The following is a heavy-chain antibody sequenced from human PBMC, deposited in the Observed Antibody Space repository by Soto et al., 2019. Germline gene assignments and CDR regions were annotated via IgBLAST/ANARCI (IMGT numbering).Heavy chain of an antibody. Sequence: QVQLVESGGGVVQPGRSLRLSCAASGFTFSSYAMHWVRQAPGKGLEWVAVISYDGSNKYYADSVKGRFTISRDNSKYTLYLQMNSLRAEGTAVYYCAALGYCSGGSCYRGGNFDYWGQGTLVTVSS. V-gene: IGHV3-30-3*01. D-gene: IGHD2-15*01. CDR3: AALGYCSGGSCYRGGNFDY. J-gene: IGHJ4*02. CDR2: ISYDGSNK. CDR1: GFTFSSYA.